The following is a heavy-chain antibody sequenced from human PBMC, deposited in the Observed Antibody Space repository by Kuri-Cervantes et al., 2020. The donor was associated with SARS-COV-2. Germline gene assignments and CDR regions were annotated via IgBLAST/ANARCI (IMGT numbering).Heavy chain of an antibody. Sequence: GGSLRLSCAASGFTFSSYGMHWVRQAPGKGLEWVAFIRYDGSNKYYADSVKGRFTISRGNSKNTLYLQMNSLRAEDTAVYYCANDRAAVAVELAPFDYWGQGTLVTVSS. J-gene: IGHJ4*02. D-gene: IGHD6-19*01. CDR2: IRYDGSNK. CDR3: ANDRAAVAVELAPFDY. V-gene: IGHV3-30*02. CDR1: GFTFSSYG.